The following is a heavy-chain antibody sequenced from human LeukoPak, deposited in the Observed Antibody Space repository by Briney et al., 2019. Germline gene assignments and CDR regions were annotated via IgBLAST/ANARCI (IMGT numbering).Heavy chain of an antibody. CDR3: ARGGVNYYGSGSYYNARFFNWFDP. J-gene: IGHJ5*02. D-gene: IGHD3-10*01. V-gene: IGHV1-8*01. CDR1: GYTFTSYD. Sequence: GASVKVSCKASGYTFTSYDINWVRQATGQGLEWMGWMNPNSGNTGYAQKFQGRVTMTSNTSISTAYMELSSLRSEDTAVYYCARGGVNYYGSGSYYNARFFNWFDPWGQGTLVTVSS. CDR2: MNPNSGNT.